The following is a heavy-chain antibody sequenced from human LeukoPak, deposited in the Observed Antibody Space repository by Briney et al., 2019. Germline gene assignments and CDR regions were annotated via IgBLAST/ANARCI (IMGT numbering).Heavy chain of an antibody. CDR1: GGSFSGYY. CDR3: ARGTRRGGDY. CDR2: INHSGST. D-gene: IGHD3-10*01. V-gene: IGHV4-34*01. J-gene: IGHJ4*02. Sequence: SETLSLTCAVYGGSFSGYYWSWIRQSPGKGLEWIGEINHSGSTNYNPSLKSRVTISVDTSKNQFSLKLSSVTAADTAVYYCARGTRRGGDYWGQGTLVTVSS.